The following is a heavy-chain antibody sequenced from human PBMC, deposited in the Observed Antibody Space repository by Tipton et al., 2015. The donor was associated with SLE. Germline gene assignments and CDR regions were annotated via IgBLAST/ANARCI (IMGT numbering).Heavy chain of an antibody. CDR2: IYGGGNT. CDR1: GFIVSSSY. D-gene: IGHD3-9*01. CDR3: ARAPPNDILTGSGMDV. Sequence: GSLRLSCAASGFIVSSSYMSWVRQAPGKGLDWVSVIYGGGNTFYADSVKGRFTISRDNSKKTLSLQMNSLRLEDTAVYYCARAPPNDILTGSGMDVWGQGTTVTVSS. V-gene: IGHV3-53*05. J-gene: IGHJ6*02.